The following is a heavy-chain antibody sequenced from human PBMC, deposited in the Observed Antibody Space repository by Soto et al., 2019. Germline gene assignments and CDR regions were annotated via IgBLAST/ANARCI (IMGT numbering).Heavy chain of an antibody. CDR1: GCSFAHCW. J-gene: IGHJ4*02. D-gene: IGHD2-15*01. CDR3: ARLAVFEWSCSGGSCYPDY. CDR2: IYPGDSDT. Sequence: GESLKISCKGLGCSFAHCWIAWVRQMPGKGLGWMGIIYPGDSDTTYSPSFQGQVTISADKSISTAYLQWSTLKASDTAIYYCARLAVFEWSCSGGSCYPDYWGQGPMVTVSS. V-gene: IGHV5-51*01.